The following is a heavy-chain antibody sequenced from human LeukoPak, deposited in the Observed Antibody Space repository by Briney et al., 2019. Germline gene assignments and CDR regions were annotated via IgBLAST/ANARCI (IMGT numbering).Heavy chain of an antibody. CDR3: ARDASIAAAGFGAFDI. D-gene: IGHD6-13*01. Sequence: PSETLSLTCTVSGGSISSDYWSWIRQPPGKGLEWIGYIYYSGSTNYNPSLKSRVTISVDTSKNQFSLKLSSVTAADTAVYYCARDASIAAAGFGAFDIWGQGTMVTVSS. J-gene: IGHJ3*02. CDR1: GGSISSDY. CDR2: IYYSGST. V-gene: IGHV4-59*01.